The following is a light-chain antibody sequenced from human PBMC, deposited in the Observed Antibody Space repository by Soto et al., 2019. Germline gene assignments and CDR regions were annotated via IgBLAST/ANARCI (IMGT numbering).Light chain of an antibody. J-gene: IGLJ1*01. Sequence: QSALTQPASVSGSPGQSITISCTGTSSDVGGYNYVYWYQHHPAKAPKLMIYEVSNRPSGVSNRFSSSKSGNTASLTISGLQAEDEADYYCRSYTSSRTFYVFGTGTKLTVL. CDR2: EVS. CDR3: RSYTSSRTFYV. V-gene: IGLV2-14*01. CDR1: SSDVGGYNY.